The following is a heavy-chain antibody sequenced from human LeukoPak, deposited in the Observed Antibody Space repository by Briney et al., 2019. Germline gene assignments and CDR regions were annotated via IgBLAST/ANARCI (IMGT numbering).Heavy chain of an antibody. Sequence: GGSLRLSCAASGFTFSSYGVHWVRQAPGKGLEWAAVISYDGSNKYYADSVKGRFTISRDNSKNTLYLQMNSLRAEDTAVYYCAKDRATYYYGSGSYTFDYWGQGTLVTVSS. D-gene: IGHD3-10*01. CDR2: ISYDGSNK. CDR3: AKDRATYYYGSGSYTFDY. V-gene: IGHV3-30*18. CDR1: GFTFSSYG. J-gene: IGHJ4*02.